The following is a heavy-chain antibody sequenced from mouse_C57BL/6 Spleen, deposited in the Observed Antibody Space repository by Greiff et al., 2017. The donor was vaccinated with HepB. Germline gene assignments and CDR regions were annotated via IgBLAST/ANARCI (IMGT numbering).Heavy chain of an antibody. CDR3: AREPLITTVVAYYFDY. CDR1: GFTFSSYA. J-gene: IGHJ2*01. V-gene: IGHV5-4*01. CDR2: ISDGGSYT. D-gene: IGHD1-1*01. Sequence: EVKLMESGGGLVKPGGSLKLSCAASGFTFSSYAMSWVRQTPEKRLEWVATISDGGSYTYYPDNVKGRFTISRDNAKNNLYLQMSQLKSEDTAMYYCAREPLITTVVAYYFDYWGQGTTLTVSS.